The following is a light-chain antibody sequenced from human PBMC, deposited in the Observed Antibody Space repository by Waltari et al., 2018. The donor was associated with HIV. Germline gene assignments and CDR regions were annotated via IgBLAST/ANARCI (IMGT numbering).Light chain of an antibody. V-gene: IGKV1-27*01. CDR1: QDITNF. J-gene: IGKJ4*01. CDR3: QRTYNAPPVT. Sequence: DIQLTQSPYSLSACVGDRVTITCRVSQDITNFLNKYCQKAGTVPNLLIYCPPTLQSGVPSRFRGSGSETDFTLTITSLRPEDVPPYCGQRTYNAPPVTFGGGTK. CDR2: CPP.